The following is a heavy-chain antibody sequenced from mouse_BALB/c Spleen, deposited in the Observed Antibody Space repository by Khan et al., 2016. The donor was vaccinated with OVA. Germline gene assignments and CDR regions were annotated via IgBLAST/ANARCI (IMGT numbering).Heavy chain of an antibody. CDR3: TRSDLRWDFDY. V-gene: IGHV1-7*01. CDR2: INPSTGYT. CDR1: GYTFINYW. D-gene: IGHD1-1*01. Sequence: QVQLQQSGAELAKPGASVKMSCKASGYTFINYWILWVKQRPGQGLEWIGYINPSTGYTEYNQNFKNKATSTADKSSSTAYMLLSSLTSADSAVXYWTRSDLRWDFDYWCQGTTLTVSS. J-gene: IGHJ2*01.